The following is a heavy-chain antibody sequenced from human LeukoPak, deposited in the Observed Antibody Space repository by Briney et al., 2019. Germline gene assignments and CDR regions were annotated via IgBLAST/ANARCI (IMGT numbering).Heavy chain of an antibody. J-gene: IGHJ4*02. Sequence: ASVKVSCKASGYTFPSYFMHWVRQAPGQGLEWMGIINPTGGSTTYAQKFQGRVTMTRDTSTSTVYMELNSLRSDDTAVYYCARTAARRFDYWGQGTLVTVSS. CDR1: GYTFPSYF. V-gene: IGHV1-46*01. CDR3: ARTAARRFDY. CDR2: INPTGGST. D-gene: IGHD6-6*01.